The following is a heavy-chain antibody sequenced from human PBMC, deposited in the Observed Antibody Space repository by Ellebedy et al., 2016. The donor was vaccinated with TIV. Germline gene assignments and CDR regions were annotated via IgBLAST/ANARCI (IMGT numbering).Heavy chain of an antibody. CDR1: GFTFSNYW. CDR2: IKQDGSEK. J-gene: IGHJ4*02. D-gene: IGHD6-19*01. V-gene: IGHV3-7*01. CDR3: ARDQWLGRAYYFDY. Sequence: GESLKISCAASGFTFSNYWMTWVRQAPGKGLEWVANIKQDGSEKYSIDSVKGRFSISRDNAKNSMYLQMNSLRPEDTAVYYCARDQWLGRAYYFDYWGRGTLVTVSS.